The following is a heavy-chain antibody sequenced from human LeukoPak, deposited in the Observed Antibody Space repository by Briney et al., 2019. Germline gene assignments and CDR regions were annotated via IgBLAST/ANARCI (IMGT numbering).Heavy chain of an antibody. V-gene: IGHV4-34*01. CDR2: INHSGST. D-gene: IGHD3-10*01. Sequence: SEALSLTCAVYGGFYLGYYWSWILRPPATGGEGMREINHSGSTSYIPARKSRVTISVDTSKNQFSLKLSAWTAADTAVYYWARGVRGVIVNYMDVWGKRTTVTVSS. CDR1: GGFYLGYY. J-gene: IGHJ6*03. CDR3: ARGVRGVIVNYMDV.